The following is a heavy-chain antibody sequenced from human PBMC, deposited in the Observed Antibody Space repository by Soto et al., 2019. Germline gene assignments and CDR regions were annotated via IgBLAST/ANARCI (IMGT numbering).Heavy chain of an antibody. J-gene: IGHJ5*01. CDR2: ISNTGGST. V-gene: IGHV3-23*01. Sequence: PGGSLRLSCLASGFTFTNYAMNWVRQAPGKGLEWVSVISNTGGSTLYADSVKGRFTISRDNSKNTLYIQMNSLRVEDAATYYCAKASGESYPESRVLDSWGQGTRVTVSS. CDR1: GFTFTNYA. CDR3: AKASGESYPESRVLDS. D-gene: IGHD1-26*01.